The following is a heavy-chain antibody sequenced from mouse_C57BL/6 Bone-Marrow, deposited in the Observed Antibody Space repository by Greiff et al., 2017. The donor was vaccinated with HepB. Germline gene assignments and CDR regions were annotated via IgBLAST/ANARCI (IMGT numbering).Heavy chain of an antibody. Sequence: QVQLKESGAELTRPGASVKMSCKASGYTFTSYTMHWVKQRPGQGLEWIGYINPSSGYTKYNQKFKDKATLTADKSSSTAYMQLSSLTSEDSAVYYCARWGVFSVFYAMDYWGQGTSVTVSS. CDR3: ARWGVFSVFYAMDY. CDR1: GYTFTSYT. V-gene: IGHV1-4*01. J-gene: IGHJ4*01. CDR2: INPSSGYT.